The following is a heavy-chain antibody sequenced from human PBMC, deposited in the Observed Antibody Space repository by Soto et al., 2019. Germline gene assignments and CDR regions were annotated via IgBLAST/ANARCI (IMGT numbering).Heavy chain of an antibody. Sequence: ASVKVSCKASGYTFTSYGISWVRQAPGQGLEWMGWISAYNGNTNYAQKLQGRVTMTTDTSTSTAYMELRSLRSDDTAVYYCAREVPSRPSPSYRQLPSRWFDPWGQGTLVTVSS. CDR3: AREVPSRPSPSYRQLPSRWFDP. CDR2: ISAYNGNT. D-gene: IGHD6-6*01. V-gene: IGHV1-18*01. J-gene: IGHJ5*02. CDR1: GYTFTSYG.